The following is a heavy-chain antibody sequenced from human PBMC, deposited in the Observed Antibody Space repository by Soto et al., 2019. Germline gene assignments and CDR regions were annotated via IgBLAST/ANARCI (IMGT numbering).Heavy chain of an antibody. J-gene: IGHJ3*01. CDR3: AKVRLTDYLRYAPHL. CDR1: GFTFNNYA. D-gene: IGHD2-8*01. Sequence: PGGSLRLSCAASGFTFNNYAMNWVRQDPGRGLEWVSIISPNGDSTYYADSVKGRFTISRDNSQNTVFLQMNSLRAEDTAIYFCAKVRLTDYLRYAPHLWGQGTLVTVSS. V-gene: IGHV3-23*01. CDR2: ISPNGDST.